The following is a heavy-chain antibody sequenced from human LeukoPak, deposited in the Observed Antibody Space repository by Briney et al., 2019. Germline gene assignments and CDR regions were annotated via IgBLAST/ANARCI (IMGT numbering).Heavy chain of an antibody. CDR3: ARDNPFIDN. CDR1: GFTFGTYA. Sequence: GGSLRLSCAASGFTFGTYAIHWVRQAPGKGLEWVAVISYDGSYKYYADSVKGRFTISRDNSKNTLYPQMNSLRAEDTAVYYCARDNPFIDNWGQGTLATVSS. J-gene: IGHJ4*02. CDR2: ISYDGSYK. V-gene: IGHV3-30-3*01.